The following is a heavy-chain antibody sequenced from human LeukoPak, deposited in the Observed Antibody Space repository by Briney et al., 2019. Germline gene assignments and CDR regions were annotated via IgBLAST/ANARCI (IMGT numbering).Heavy chain of an antibody. V-gene: IGHV4-59*12. Sequence: SSETLSLTCTVSGGSISSYYWSWIRQPPGKGLEWIGYIYYSGSTNYNPSLKSRVTMSVDTSKNQFSLKLSSVTALDTAVYYCARAVSEGHYFDYWGQGTLVTVSS. J-gene: IGHJ4*02. CDR2: IYYSGST. CDR1: GGSISSYY. CDR3: ARAVSEGHYFDY. D-gene: IGHD1-26*01.